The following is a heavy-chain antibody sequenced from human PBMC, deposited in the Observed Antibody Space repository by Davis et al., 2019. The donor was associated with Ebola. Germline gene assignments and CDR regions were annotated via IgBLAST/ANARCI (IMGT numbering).Heavy chain of an antibody. Sequence: GESLKISCAASGVTLSSNAMSWVRQAPGKGLEWVAGLGSNSVTHYTDSVKGRFTISRDDSKNTLYLQMDSLRADDTAVYYCANEIRPNDYWGQGTLVTVSS. J-gene: IGHJ4*02. CDR1: GVTLSSNA. CDR3: ANEIRPNDY. V-gene: IGHV3-23*01. CDR2: LGSNSVT.